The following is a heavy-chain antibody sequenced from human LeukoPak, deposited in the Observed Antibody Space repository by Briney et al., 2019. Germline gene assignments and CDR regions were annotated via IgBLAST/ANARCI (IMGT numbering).Heavy chain of an antibody. CDR1: GFTFSSYS. V-gene: IGHV3-21*01. CDR2: ISSSSSYI. Sequence: GGSLRLSCAAPGFTFSSYSMNWVRQAPGKGLEWVSSISSSSSYIYYADSVKGRFTISRDNAKNSLYLQMNSLRAEDTAVYYCAPSIAAPYSWFDPWGQGTLVTVSS. D-gene: IGHD6-6*01. CDR3: APSIAAPYSWFDP. J-gene: IGHJ5*02.